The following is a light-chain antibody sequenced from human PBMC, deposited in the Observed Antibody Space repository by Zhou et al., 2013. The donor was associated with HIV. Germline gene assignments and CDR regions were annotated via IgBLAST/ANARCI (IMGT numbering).Light chain of an antibody. CDR2: AAS. CDR1: HGITTN. J-gene: IGKJ3*01. V-gene: IGKV1-27*01. Sequence: DIQMTQSPPSLSASVGDRVTITCRASHGITTNLAWYQQKPGKVPKLLIYAASSLLSGVPSRFSGSGSGTDFTLTISSLQPEDVATYYCQKYSSAPFTFGPGTKVDI. CDR3: QKYSSAPFT.